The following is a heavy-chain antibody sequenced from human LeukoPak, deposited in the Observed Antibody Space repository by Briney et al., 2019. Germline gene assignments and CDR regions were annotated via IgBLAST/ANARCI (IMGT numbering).Heavy chain of an antibody. V-gene: IGHV3-20*04. Sequence: GGSLRLSCAASGFTFSSYAMSWVRQAPGKGLEWVSGINWNGGSTGYADSVKGRFTISRDNAKNSLYLQMNSLRAEDTALYYCARDMTAHSSAVSGVPGDYWGQGTLVTVSS. J-gene: IGHJ4*02. CDR1: GFTFSSYA. CDR3: ARDMTAHSSAVSGVPGDY. CDR2: INWNGGST. D-gene: IGHD2-21*02.